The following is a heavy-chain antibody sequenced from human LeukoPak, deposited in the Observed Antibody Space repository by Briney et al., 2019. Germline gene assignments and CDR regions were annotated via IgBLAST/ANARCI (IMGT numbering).Heavy chain of an antibody. D-gene: IGHD3-9*01. Sequence: GGSLRLSCAASGFTLSSYWMHWVRHPPGKGLVWVSRINRDGSSTIYADSVKGRFTISRDNAKNTLYLEMNSLRAEDTAVYYCARYSDWSYIDYWPQGPLVSVPS. J-gene: IGHJ4*02. V-gene: IGHV3-74*01. CDR1: GFTLSSYW. CDR2: INRDGSST. CDR3: ARYSDWSYIDY.